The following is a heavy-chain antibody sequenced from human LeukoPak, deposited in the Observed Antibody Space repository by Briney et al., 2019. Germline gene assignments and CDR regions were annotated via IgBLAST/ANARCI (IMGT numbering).Heavy chain of an antibody. V-gene: IGHV4-39*07. D-gene: IGHD3-10*01. CDR2: IYYSGST. CDR3: ARVGMVRGDYYYYMDV. Sequence: SETLSLTCTVSGGSISSSSYYWGWIRQPPGKGLEWIGSIYYSGSTYYNPSLKSRVTISVDTSKNQFSLKLSSVTAADTAVYYCARVGMVRGDYYYYMDVWGKGTTVTVSS. CDR1: GGSISSSSYY. J-gene: IGHJ6*03.